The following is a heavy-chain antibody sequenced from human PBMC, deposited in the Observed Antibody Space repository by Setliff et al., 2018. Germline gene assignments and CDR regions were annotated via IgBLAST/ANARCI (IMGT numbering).Heavy chain of an antibody. V-gene: IGHV4-34*01. CDR1: GESFSGYF. CDR3: ARHGLHSTNGICPPPFDP. Sequence: SETLSLTCAVYGESFSGYFWSWIRQTPEKGLEWIGEISHSGNTNYNPSFKSRVTISIDTSKNQFSLKVNSVTAADTAVYYCARHGLHSTNGICPPPFDPWGKGTTVTVS. CDR2: ISHSGNT. J-gene: IGHJ6*03. D-gene: IGHD2-8*01.